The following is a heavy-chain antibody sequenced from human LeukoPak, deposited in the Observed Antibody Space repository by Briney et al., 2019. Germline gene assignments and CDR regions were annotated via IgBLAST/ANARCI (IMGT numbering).Heavy chain of an antibody. Sequence: PGGSLRLSCAASGFTFSSYGMHWVRQAPGKGLEWVAFIRYDGSNKYYADSVKGRFTISRDNSKNTLYLQMNSLRAEDTAVYYCAKDQFVVVPATGAFDIWGQGTMVTVSS. CDR2: IRYDGSNK. V-gene: IGHV3-30*02. CDR1: GFTFSSYG. J-gene: IGHJ3*02. CDR3: AKDQFVVVPATGAFDI. D-gene: IGHD2-2*01.